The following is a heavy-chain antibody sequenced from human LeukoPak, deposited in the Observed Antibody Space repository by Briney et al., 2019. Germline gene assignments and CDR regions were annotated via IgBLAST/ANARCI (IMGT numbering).Heavy chain of an antibody. J-gene: IGHJ5*02. CDR3: ARAVYKRETSAWFWNWFDP. Sequence: ASVKVSCKTSGYTFTDHYIHWVRQAPGQGLEWMGWINPDNGGTKYAQQFQGRVTMTRDTSISTAYMDLSSLRPDDTAVYYCARAVYKRETSAWFWNWFDPWGQGSLVTVSS. V-gene: IGHV1-2*02. CDR2: INPDNGGT. CDR1: GYTFTDHY. D-gene: IGHD1-1*01.